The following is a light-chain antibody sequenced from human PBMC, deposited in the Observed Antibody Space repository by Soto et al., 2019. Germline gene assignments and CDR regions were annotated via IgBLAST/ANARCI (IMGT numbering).Light chain of an antibody. V-gene: IGKV3-20*01. CDR3: QQYNVSPT. CDR2: GSS. J-gene: IGKJ1*01. Sequence: ILLMQSPATLSVTPGERATLSCWASQSVISTYFAWYQQTPSRAPRLLNYGSSSRATGIPDRFGGSGAGTDITLTITIQAPENFAVYYCQQYNVSPTFGQGTKVDIK. CDR1: QSVISTY.